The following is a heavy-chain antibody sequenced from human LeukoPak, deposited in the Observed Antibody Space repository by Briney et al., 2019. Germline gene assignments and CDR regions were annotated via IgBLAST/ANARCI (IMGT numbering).Heavy chain of an antibody. Sequence: PGRSLRLSCAASGFTFSSYAMHWVRQAPGKGLGWVAVISYDGSNKYYADSVKGRFTISRDNSKNTLYLQMNSLRAEDTAVYYCARAVGIAAAPIDYWGQGTLVTVSS. CDR2: ISYDGSNK. D-gene: IGHD6-13*01. CDR1: GFTFSSYA. V-gene: IGHV3-30-3*01. CDR3: ARAVGIAAAPIDY. J-gene: IGHJ4*02.